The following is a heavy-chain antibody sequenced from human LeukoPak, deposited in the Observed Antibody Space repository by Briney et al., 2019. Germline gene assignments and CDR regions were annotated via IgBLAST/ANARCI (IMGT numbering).Heavy chain of an antibody. V-gene: IGHV4-30-4*01. CDR2: IYYSGST. Sequence: SETLSLTCTVSGGSISSGDYYWSWIRQPPGKGLEWIGYIYYSGSTYYNPSLKSRVTISVDTSKNQFSLKLSSVTAADTAVYYCARDEVGPYNWNVPFRYWGQGTLVTVSS. J-gene: IGHJ4*02. D-gene: IGHD1-20*01. CDR3: ARDEVGPYNWNVPFRY. CDR1: GGSISSGDYY.